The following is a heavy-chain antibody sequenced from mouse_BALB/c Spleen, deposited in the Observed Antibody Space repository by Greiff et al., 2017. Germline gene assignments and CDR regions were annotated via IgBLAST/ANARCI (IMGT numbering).Heavy chain of an antibody. V-gene: IGHV5-12-1*01. CDR3: ARHGNYLYYFDY. Sequence: EVMLVESGGGLVKPGGSLKLSCAASGFAFSSYDMSWVRQTPEKRLEWVAYISSGGGSTYYPDTVKGRFTISRDNAKNTLYLQMSSLKSEDTAMYYCARHGNYLYYFDYWGQGTTLTVSS. CDR1: GFAFSSYD. J-gene: IGHJ2*01. CDR2: ISSGGGST. D-gene: IGHD2-1*01.